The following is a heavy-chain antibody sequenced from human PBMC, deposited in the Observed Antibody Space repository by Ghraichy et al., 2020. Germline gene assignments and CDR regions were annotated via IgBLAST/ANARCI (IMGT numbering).Heavy chain of an antibody. Sequence: GGSLRLSCVVSGLSFSGYDFHWVRQSPGKGLEWLSYITRRSDIIYYSDFVKGRFTISRDNAKNSLYLEMDSLGVEDTALYFCARAMGYWAFDYWGQGDLVTVAS. CDR2: ITRRSDII. CDR3: ARAMGYWAFDY. CDR1: GLSFSGYD. D-gene: IGHD5-18*01. J-gene: IGHJ4*02. V-gene: IGHV3-48*01.